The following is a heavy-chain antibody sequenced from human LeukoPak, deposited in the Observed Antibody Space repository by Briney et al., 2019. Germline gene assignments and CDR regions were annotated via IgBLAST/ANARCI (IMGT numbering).Heavy chain of an antibody. V-gene: IGHV4-34*01. J-gene: IGHJ5*02. Sequence: PSETLSLTCAVYGGSFSGYYWSWIRQPPGKGLEWIGEINHSGSTNYNPSLKSRVTISVDTSKNQFSLKLSSVTAADTAVYYCARDYARVVPAARPTWGQGTLVTVSS. CDR1: GGSFSGYY. D-gene: IGHD2-2*01. CDR2: INHSGST. CDR3: ARDYARVVPAARPT.